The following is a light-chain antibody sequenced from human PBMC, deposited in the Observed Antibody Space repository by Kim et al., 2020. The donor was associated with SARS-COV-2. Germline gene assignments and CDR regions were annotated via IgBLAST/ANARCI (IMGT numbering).Light chain of an antibody. CDR2: AAS. Sequence: ASVGDRVTITCRASQGISHYLSWYQQKPGKVPKRLIYAASTLQSGVPSRFSGSGSGTDFTLTISSLQPEDVATYYCQKYNSAPRTFGQGTKVDIK. CDR1: QGISHY. J-gene: IGKJ1*01. CDR3: QKYNSAPRT. V-gene: IGKV1-27*01.